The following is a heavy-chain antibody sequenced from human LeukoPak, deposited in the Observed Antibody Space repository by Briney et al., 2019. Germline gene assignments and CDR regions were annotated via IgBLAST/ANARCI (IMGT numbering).Heavy chain of an antibody. V-gene: IGHV4-59*01. CDR1: GGSISSYY. Sequence: PSETLSLXCTVSGGSISSYYWSWIRPPPGKGLESIGYIYYSGSTNYNPSLKSRVTISVDTSKNQFSLKLSSVTAADTAVYYCARGYDFWSGYEAFDIWGQGTMVTVSS. J-gene: IGHJ3*02. CDR3: ARGYDFWSGYEAFDI. D-gene: IGHD3-3*01. CDR2: IYYSGST.